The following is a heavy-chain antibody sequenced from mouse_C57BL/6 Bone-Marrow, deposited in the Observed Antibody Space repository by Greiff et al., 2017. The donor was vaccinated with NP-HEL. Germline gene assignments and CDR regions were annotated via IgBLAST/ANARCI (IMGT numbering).Heavy chain of an antibody. CDR3: ARNDGYYLYFDY. D-gene: IGHD2-3*01. CDR2: ISYSGST. V-gene: IGHV3-1*01. Sequence: EVMLVESGPGMVKPSQSLSLTCTVTGYSITSGYDWHWIRHFPGNKLEWMGYISYSGSTNYNPSLKSRISITHDTSKNHFFLKLNSVTTEDTATYYCARNDGYYLYFDYWGQGTTLTVSS. CDR1: GYSITSGYD. J-gene: IGHJ2*01.